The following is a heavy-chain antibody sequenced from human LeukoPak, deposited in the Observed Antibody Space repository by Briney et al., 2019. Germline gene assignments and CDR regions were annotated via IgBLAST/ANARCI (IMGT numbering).Heavy chain of an antibody. CDR3: AGAVGAAAGYIDY. CDR1: GGSISSGGYY. D-gene: IGHD6-13*01. J-gene: IGHJ4*02. V-gene: IGHV4-31*03. CDR2: IYYSGST. Sequence: SETLSLTCTVSGGSISSGGYYWSWIRQHPGTGLEWIGYIYYSGSTYYNPSLKSRVTISVDTSKNQFSLKLSSVTAADTAVYYCAGAVGAAAGYIDYWGQGTLVTVSS.